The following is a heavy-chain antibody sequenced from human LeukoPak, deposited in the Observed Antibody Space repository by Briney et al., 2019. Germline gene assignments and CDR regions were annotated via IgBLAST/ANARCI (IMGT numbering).Heavy chain of an antibody. CDR2: IRSKANSYAT. V-gene: IGHV3-73*01. J-gene: IGHJ3*02. D-gene: IGHD3-3*01. CDR3: AKNFGGSRADAFDI. Sequence: GGSLRLSCAASGFTFSGSAMHWVRQASGRGLEWVGRIRSKANSYATAYAASVKGRFTISRDDSKNTAYLQMNSLKTEDTAVYYCAKNFGGSRADAFDIWGQGTMVTVSS. CDR1: GFTFSGSA.